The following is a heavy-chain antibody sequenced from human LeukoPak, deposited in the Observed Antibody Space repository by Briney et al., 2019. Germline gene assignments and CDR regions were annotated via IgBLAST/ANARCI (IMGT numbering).Heavy chain of an antibody. J-gene: IGHJ6*02. Sequence: GASVKVSCKVSGYTLTELSMHWVRQAPGKGLEWMGGFDPEDGETIYAQKFQGRVTMTEDTSTDTAYMELSSLRSEDTAVYYCARDRTAYYDSSGYYYYYGMDVWGQGTTVTVSS. CDR3: ARDRTAYYDSSGYYYYYGMDV. D-gene: IGHD3-22*01. V-gene: IGHV1-24*01. CDR1: GYTLTELS. CDR2: FDPEDGET.